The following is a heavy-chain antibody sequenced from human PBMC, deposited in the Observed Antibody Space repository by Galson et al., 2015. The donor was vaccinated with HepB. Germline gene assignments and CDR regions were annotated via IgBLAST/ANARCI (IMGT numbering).Heavy chain of an antibody. D-gene: IGHD3-16*01. Sequence: SLRLSCAASGFTVSNNYMSWVRQAPGKGLEWVSVMYSGGNTDYADSVKGRFTISRDNSKNTVYLQMNSLSAEDTAVYYCAGAQHDFVSEGYWGQGTLVTVSS. CDR1: GFTVSNNY. J-gene: IGHJ4*02. CDR2: MYSGGNT. CDR3: AGAQHDFVSEGY. V-gene: IGHV3-66*01.